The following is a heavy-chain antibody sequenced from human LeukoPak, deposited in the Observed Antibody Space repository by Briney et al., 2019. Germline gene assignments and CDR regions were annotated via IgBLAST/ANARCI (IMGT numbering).Heavy chain of an antibody. J-gene: IGHJ4*02. Sequence: PSETLSLTCTVSGDSFSSGAYYWTWIRQHPGKGLEWIGYIYYSGSTYYNPSLKSRVTISVDTSKNQFSLKLSSVTAADTAVYYCARVAGPYYDFWSGYYKDPWFDYWGQGTLVTVSS. D-gene: IGHD3-3*01. V-gene: IGHV4-31*03. CDR2: IYYSGST. CDR3: ARVAGPYYDFWSGYYKDPWFDY. CDR1: GDSFSSGAYY.